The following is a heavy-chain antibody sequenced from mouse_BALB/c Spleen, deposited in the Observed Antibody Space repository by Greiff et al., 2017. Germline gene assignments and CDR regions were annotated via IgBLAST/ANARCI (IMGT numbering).Heavy chain of an antibody. D-gene: IGHD2-2*01. V-gene: IGHV5-6-3*01. J-gene: IGHJ4*01. CDR1: GFTFSSYG. CDR2: INSNGGST. Sequence: EVKLVESGGGLVQPGGSLKLSCAASGFTFSSYGMSWVRQTPDKRLELVATINSNGGSTYYPDSVKGRFTISRDNAKNTLYLQMSSLKSEDTAMYYCARCGYDDYAMDYWGQGTSVTVSS. CDR3: ARCGYDDYAMDY.